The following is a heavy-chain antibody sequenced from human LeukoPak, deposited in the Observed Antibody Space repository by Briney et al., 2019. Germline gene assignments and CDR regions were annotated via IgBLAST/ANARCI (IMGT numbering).Heavy chain of an antibody. J-gene: IGHJ4*02. CDR2: INRDEI. V-gene: IGHV3-7*01. Sequence: GKSLRLSCVASGFTFSSSWMSWVRHGPGKGLEWVASINRDEIHYVDAVRGRFTISRDNAKNSLYLQMNSLRAEDTAVYYCARVAMIVVVIKAGLDYWGQGTLVTVSS. D-gene: IGHD3-22*01. CDR1: GFTFSSSW. CDR3: ARVAMIVVVIKAGLDY.